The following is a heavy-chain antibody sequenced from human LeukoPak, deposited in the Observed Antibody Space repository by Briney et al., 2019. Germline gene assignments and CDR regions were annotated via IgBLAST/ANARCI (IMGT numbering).Heavy chain of an antibody. Sequence: GGSLRLSCAAAGFDLIPYWIHWVRQAPGKGLVWVSRINADGTTTEYADSVKGRFTVSRDNAKNTAYLQMNSLRVEDTATYYCRRVLFYDIDYWCQGTLVTVSS. CDR2: INADGTTT. CDR3: RRVLFYDIDY. V-gene: IGHV3-74*03. J-gene: IGHJ4*02. D-gene: IGHD3-3*01. CDR1: GFDLIPYW.